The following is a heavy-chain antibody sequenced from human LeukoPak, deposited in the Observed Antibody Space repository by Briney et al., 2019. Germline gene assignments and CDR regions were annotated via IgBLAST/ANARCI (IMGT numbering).Heavy chain of an antibody. CDR3: VRCGSYCLDY. Sequence: SETLSLTCDVSGGSISNGNWWSWVRQPPGKGLEWIGEIYHTGRTNYNPSLKSRVSISVDKSKNQLSLNLNSVTAADTAAYYCVRCGSYCLDYWGQGTLVTVSS. CDR1: GGSISNGNW. CDR2: IYHTGRT. J-gene: IGHJ4*02. V-gene: IGHV4-4*02. D-gene: IGHD1-26*01.